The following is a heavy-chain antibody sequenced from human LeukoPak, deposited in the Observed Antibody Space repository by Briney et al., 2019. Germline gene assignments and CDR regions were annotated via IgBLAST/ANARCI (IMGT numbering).Heavy chain of an antibody. D-gene: IGHD3-16*01. J-gene: IGHJ1*01. V-gene: IGHV1-2*02. Sequence: ASVKLSCKASGYTFTGYYMHWVRQAPGQGLEWMGWIDPNSGATNYAQKFQGRVTMTRDTSIGTAYMELSSLRSDDTAIYYCARDVGDWGQGTLVTVSS. CDR2: IDPNSGAT. CDR1: GYTFTGYY. CDR3: ARDVGD.